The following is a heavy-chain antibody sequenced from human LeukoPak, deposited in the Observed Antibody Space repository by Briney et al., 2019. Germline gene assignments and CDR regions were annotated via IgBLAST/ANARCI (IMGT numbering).Heavy chain of an antibody. CDR3: ARDLYSSGWGYFDY. Sequence: SETLSLTCAVYGGSFSGYYWGWIRQPPGKGLERIGSIYHSGSTYYNPSLKSRVTISLDTSENQFSLKLSSVTAADTAVYYCARDLYSSGWGYFDYWGQGTLVTVSS. J-gene: IGHJ4*02. V-gene: IGHV4-38-2*02. D-gene: IGHD6-19*01. CDR2: IYHSGST. CDR1: GGSFSGYY.